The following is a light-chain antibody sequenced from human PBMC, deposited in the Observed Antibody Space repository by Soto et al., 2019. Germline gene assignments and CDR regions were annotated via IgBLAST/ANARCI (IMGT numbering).Light chain of an antibody. CDR3: QQSYSRPIS. V-gene: IGKV1-39*01. CDR2: AAS. CDR1: QSIRNF. J-gene: IGKJ5*01. Sequence: DIQMTQSPSSLSASVGDRVTITCRASQSIRNFLNWYQQKPGKAPKVLIYAASSLQSGVPSRFSGSGSGTDFTLTISSLQPEDSATYYCQQSYSRPISFGQGTRLEIK.